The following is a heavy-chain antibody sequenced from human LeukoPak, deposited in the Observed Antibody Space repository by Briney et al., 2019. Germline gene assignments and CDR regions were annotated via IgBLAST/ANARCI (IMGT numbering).Heavy chain of an antibody. D-gene: IGHD3-22*01. CDR1: GYSISSGYY. CDR3: ARGPLFSYYDSSGYYYRRNWFGP. J-gene: IGHJ5*02. Sequence: SETLSLTCTVSGYSISSGYYWGWIRQPPGKGLEWIGSIYHSGSTYYNPSLKSRVTISVDTSKNQFSLKLSSVTAADTAVYYCARGPLFSYYDSSGYYYRRNWFGPWGQGTLVTVSS. CDR2: IYHSGST. V-gene: IGHV4-38-2*02.